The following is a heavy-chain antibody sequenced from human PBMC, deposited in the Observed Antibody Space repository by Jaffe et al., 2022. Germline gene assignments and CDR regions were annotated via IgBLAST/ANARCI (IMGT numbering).Heavy chain of an antibody. CDR2: IKQDGSEK. CDR1: GFTFSSYW. D-gene: IGHD3-10*01. CDR3: ARETGGLLWYYYGSEKVPRGPYYFDY. J-gene: IGHJ4*02. Sequence: EVQLVESGGGLVQPGGSLRLSCAASGFTFSSYWMSWVRQAPGKGLEWVANIKQDGSEKYYVDSVKGRFTISRDNAKNSLYLQMNSLRAEDTAVYYCARETGGLLWYYYGSEKVPRGPYYFDYWGQGTLVTVSS. V-gene: IGHV3-7*01.